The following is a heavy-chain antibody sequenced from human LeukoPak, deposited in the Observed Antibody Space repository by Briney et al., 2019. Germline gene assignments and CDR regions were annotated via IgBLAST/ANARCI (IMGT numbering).Heavy chain of an antibody. D-gene: IGHD3-22*01. CDR3: ARGTHYYYDSSGALY. J-gene: IGHJ4*02. V-gene: IGHV3-48*01. Sequence: GGSLRLSCAASGFTFSSYSMNWVRQAPGKGLEWVSYISSSSSSIYYADSVKGRFTISRDNAKNSLYLQMNSLRAEDTAVYYCARGTHYYYDSSGALYWGQGTLVTVSS. CDR2: ISSSSSSI. CDR1: GFTFSSYS.